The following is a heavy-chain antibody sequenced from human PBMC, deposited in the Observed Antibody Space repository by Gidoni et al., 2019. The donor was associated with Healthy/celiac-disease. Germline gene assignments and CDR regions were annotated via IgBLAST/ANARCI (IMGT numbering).Heavy chain of an antibody. D-gene: IGHD3-9*01. J-gene: IGHJ3*02. CDR3: ARGAGSILTGYLANDAFDI. CDR1: GFTFSSYW. CDR2: IKQDGSEK. Sequence: EVQLLESGGGLVQPGGSLSLSCAASGFTFSSYWMSWVRQAPGKGLEWVANIKQDGSEKYYVDSVKGRFTISRDNAKNSLYLQMNSLRAEDTAVYYCARGAGSILTGYLANDAFDIWGQGTMVTVSS. V-gene: IGHV3-7*01.